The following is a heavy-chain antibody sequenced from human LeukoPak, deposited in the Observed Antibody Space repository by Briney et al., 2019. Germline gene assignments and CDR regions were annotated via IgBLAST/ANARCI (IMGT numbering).Heavy chain of an antibody. D-gene: IGHD2-15*01. CDR1: GGTFSSYA. J-gene: IGHJ6*02. CDR3: ANIGYCSGGSCYSVNYYYYGMDV. Sequence: GASVKVSCKASGGTFSSYAISWVRQAPGQGLEWMGGIIPIFGTANYAQKFQGRVTITADESTSTAYMELSSLRSEDTAVYYCANIGYCSGGSCYSVNYYYYGMDVWGQGTTVTVSS. V-gene: IGHV1-69*13. CDR2: IIPIFGTA.